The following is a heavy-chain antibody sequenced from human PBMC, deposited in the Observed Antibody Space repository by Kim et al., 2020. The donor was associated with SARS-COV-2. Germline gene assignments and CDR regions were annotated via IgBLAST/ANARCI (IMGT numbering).Heavy chain of an antibody. Sequence: ASVKVSCKASGYTFTTYAMNWVRQAPGQGLEWMGWINTNTGNPTFAQGFTGRFVSYLDTSVSTAYLQISRLKAEDTAVYYCATMGRGGHDYWGQGTLVTVSS. CDR1: GYTFTTYA. CDR3: ATMGRGGHDY. D-gene: IGHD3-10*01. V-gene: IGHV7-4-1*02. J-gene: IGHJ4*02. CDR2: INTNTGNP.